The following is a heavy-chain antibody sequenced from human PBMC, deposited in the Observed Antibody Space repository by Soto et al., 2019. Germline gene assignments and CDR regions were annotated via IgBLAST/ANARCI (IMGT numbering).Heavy chain of an antibody. D-gene: IGHD3-9*01. CDR2: ISQGGST. V-gene: IGHV4-34*01. J-gene: IGHJ4*02. CDR3: APVRNFDKLFSL. CDR1: GGSFSNYY. Sequence: SETLSLTCAVYGGSFSNYYSSWIRQPPGKGLEWIGEISQGGSTTYNPSIKSRVTMSLDTSKNQYFLKLNSVTAADTAVYYCAPVRNFDKLFSLWGQGPPAPAPQ.